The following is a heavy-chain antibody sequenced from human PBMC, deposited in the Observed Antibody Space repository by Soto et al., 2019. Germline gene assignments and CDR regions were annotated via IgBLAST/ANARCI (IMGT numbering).Heavy chain of an antibody. V-gene: IGHV1-69*13. Sequence: SVAVCCTASGGTFGSYAISWVRQATGQGLEWMGGIIPIFGTANYAQKFQGRVTITADESTSTAYMELSSLRSEDTAVYYCARRWAARPFYYYYGMDVWGQGTTVTVS. CDR2: IIPIFGTA. J-gene: IGHJ6*02. D-gene: IGHD6-6*01. CDR1: GGTFGSYA. CDR3: ARRWAARPFYYYYGMDV.